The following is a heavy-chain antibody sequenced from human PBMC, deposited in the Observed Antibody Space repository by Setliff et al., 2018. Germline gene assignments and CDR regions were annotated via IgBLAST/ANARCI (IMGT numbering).Heavy chain of an antibody. D-gene: IGHD3-10*01. CDR2: ISDTALGI. J-gene: IGHJ4*01. Sequence: GSLRLSCAASGFTFNTYAMSWVRQPPGKGLEWVSSISDTALGIYYADSVKGRFTISRDNSKNTLYLQMSSLRADDTAVYFCRLWLHETMRDYWCQEPWSPSPQ. CDR1: GFTFNTYA. V-gene: IGHV3-23*01. CDR3: RLWLHETMRDY.